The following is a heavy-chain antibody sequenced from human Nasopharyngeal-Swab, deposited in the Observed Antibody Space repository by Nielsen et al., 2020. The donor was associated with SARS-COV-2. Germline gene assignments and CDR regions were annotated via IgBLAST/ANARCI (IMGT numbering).Heavy chain of an antibody. CDR2: ISGSGGST. CDR1: GFTFSSYA. D-gene: IGHD6-13*01. Sequence: GESLKISCAASGFTFSSYAMSWVRQAPGKGLERVSAISGSGGSTYYADSVKGRFTISRDNSRNPLYLQMNSLRAEDTAVYYCAKGRTRGSWYGDWFDPWGQGTLVTVSS. J-gene: IGHJ5*02. V-gene: IGHV3-23*01. CDR3: AKGRTRGSWYGDWFDP.